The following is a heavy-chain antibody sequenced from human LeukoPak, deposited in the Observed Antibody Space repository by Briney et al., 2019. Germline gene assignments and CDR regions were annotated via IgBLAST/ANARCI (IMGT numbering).Heavy chain of an antibody. D-gene: IGHD3-22*01. V-gene: IGHV4-38-2*02. Sequence: SETLSLTCTVSGYSISSGYYWGWIRQPPGKGLEWIGSIYHSGSTYYNPSLKSRVTISVDTSKDQFSLKLSSVTAADTAVYYCARVVYYDSSGYDYWGQGTLVTVSS. CDR1: GYSISSGYY. CDR2: IYHSGST. J-gene: IGHJ4*02. CDR3: ARVVYYDSSGYDY.